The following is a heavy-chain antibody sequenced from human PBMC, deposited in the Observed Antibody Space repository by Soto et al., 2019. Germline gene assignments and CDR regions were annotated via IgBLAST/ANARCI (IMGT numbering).Heavy chain of an antibody. CDR3: ARRLYYDSSGFEGGVMDF. CDR2: ISYSGST. J-gene: IGHJ6*02. Sequence: SETLSLTCTVSGGSISSGNYYWSWIRQPPGKGLEWIGFISYSGSTYYSASLQSRVTMSVDTSKNQFSLKLSSVTAADTAVYYCARRLYYDSSGFEGGVMDFWGQGSTVTVSS. D-gene: IGHD3-22*01. CDR1: GGSISSGNYY. V-gene: IGHV4-30-4*01.